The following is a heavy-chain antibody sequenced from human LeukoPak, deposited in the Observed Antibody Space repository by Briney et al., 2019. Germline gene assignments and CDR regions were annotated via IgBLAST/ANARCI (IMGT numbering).Heavy chain of an antibody. CDR3: ARGLQENLAWLKAFSAFDF. CDR2: INTNTGNP. Sequence: ASVKVSCKASGYTFTSYAMNWVRQAPGQGLEWMGWINTNTGNPTYAQGFTGRFVFSLDTSVSTAYLQISSLKAEDTAVYYCARGLQENLAWLKAFSAFDFWGQGTMVTVSS. D-gene: IGHD5-24*01. J-gene: IGHJ3*01. V-gene: IGHV7-4-1*02. CDR1: GYTFTSYA.